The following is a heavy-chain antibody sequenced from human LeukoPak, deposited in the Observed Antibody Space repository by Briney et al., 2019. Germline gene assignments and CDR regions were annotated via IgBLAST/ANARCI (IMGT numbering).Heavy chain of an antibody. D-gene: IGHD3-22*01. CDR2: ISGSGGST. CDR1: GLTFSSYA. J-gene: IGHJ6*02. CDR3: AKDQGFTMIVVVITGMDV. Sequence: GGSLRLSCAASGLTFSSYAMSWVRQAPGKGLEWVSAISGSGGSTYYADSVKGRFTISRDNSKNMLYLQMNSLRAEDTAVYYCAKDQGFTMIVVVITGMDVWGQGTTVTVSS. V-gene: IGHV3-23*01.